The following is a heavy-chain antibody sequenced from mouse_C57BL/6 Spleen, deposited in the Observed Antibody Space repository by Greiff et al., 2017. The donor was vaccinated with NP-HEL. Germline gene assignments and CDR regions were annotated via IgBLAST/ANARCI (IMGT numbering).Heavy chain of an antibody. D-gene: IGHD1-1*01. CDR1: GYTFTSYW. CDR3: ARDYDGSRYYLDY. CDR2: IDPSDSYT. V-gene: IGHV1-69*01. J-gene: IGHJ2*01. Sequence: VQLQQSGAELVMPGASVKLSCKASGYTFTSYWMHWVKQRPGQGLEWIGEIDPSDSYTNYNQKFKGKSTLTVDKSSSTAYMQLSSLTSEDSAVYYWARDYDGSRYYLDYWGQGTTLTVSS.